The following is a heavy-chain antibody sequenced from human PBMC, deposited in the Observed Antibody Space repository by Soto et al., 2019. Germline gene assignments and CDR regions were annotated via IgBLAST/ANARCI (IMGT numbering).Heavy chain of an antibody. Sequence: PSETLSLTCTVSGDSISTFYWGWMRQSPGKELEWIGYVYYTGSTNYNPSLKSRVTISVDRSKNQFSLKLTSASAADTAVYYCARGSTVRNYADDSSDYFYFFDYWGQGTQVTVSS. CDR3: ARGSTVRNYADDSSDYFYFFDY. CDR2: VYYTGST. V-gene: IGHV4-59*01. J-gene: IGHJ4*02. CDR1: GDSISTFY. D-gene: IGHD3-22*01.